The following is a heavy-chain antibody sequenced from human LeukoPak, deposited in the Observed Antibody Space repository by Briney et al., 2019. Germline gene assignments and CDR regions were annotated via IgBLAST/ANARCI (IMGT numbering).Heavy chain of an antibody. CDR1: RGTFSKYA. J-gene: IGHJ4*02. CDR3: ARDDDRAREIDY. D-gene: IGHD3-22*01. CDR2: IIPILNIT. Sequence: GASVKVSCKASRGTFSKYAISWVRQAPGQGLEWMGRIIPILNITHYAQKFQGRVTIAADKSTSTAYMELSSLRSGDTAVYYCARDDDRAREIDYWGQGTLVTVSS. V-gene: IGHV1-69*04.